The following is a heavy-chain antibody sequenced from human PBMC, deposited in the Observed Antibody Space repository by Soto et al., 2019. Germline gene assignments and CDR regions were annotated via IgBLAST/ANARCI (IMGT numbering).Heavy chain of an antibody. CDR2: IYYSGST. V-gene: IGHV4-59*08. D-gene: IGHD4-4*01. Sequence: PSETLSLTCTVSGGSISGYYWSWIRQPPGKGLEWIGYIYYSGSTNYNPSLKSRVTISVDTSKNQFSPKLSSVTAADTAVYYCARTYSNYAYYYYYRDFWGKGTTVTVSS. CDR1: GGSISGYY. CDR3: ARTYSNYAYYYYYRDF. J-gene: IGHJ6*03.